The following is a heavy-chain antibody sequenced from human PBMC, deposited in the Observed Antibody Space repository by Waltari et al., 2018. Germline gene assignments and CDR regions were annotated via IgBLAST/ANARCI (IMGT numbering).Heavy chain of an antibody. CDR3: ARDYRGVVGAHLYGMDV. CDR2: ISAYNGNT. D-gene: IGHD1-26*01. Sequence: QVQLVQSGAEVQKPGASVKVSCKASGYTFTSYGISWVRQATGQGLEWMGWISAYNGNTNYAQKLQGRVTMTTDTSTSTAYMELRSLRSDDTAVYYCARDYRGVVGAHLYGMDVWGQGTTVTVSS. J-gene: IGHJ6*02. CDR1: GYTFTSYG. V-gene: IGHV1-18*01.